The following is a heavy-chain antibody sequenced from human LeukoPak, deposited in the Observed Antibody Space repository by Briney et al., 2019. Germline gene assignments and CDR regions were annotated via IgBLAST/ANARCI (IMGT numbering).Heavy chain of an antibody. D-gene: IGHD3-22*01. CDR2: ISSNGGST. Sequence: GGSLTLSCAASGFTFSSYAMHWVRQAPGKGLEYVSAISSNGGSTYYANSVKGRFTISRDNPKNTLYLQMGSLRAEDMAVYYCARQGPGYDSNLHFDYWGQGTLVTVSS. CDR3: ARQGPGYDSNLHFDY. J-gene: IGHJ4*02. V-gene: IGHV3-64*01. CDR1: GFTFSSYA.